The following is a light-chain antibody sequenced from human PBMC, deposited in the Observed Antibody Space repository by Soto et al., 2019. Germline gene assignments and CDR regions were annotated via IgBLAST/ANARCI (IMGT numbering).Light chain of an antibody. Sequence: EIVMTQSPATLSVSPGERATLSCRASQSVSSNLAWYQQKPGQAPRLLIYGASTRATGIPARFSGSGSGTAFTLTISSLQSADFAVYYCQQYNNWPPWTFGQGTKVEIK. CDR1: QSVSSN. J-gene: IGKJ1*01. CDR3: QQYNNWPPWT. V-gene: IGKV3-15*01. CDR2: GAS.